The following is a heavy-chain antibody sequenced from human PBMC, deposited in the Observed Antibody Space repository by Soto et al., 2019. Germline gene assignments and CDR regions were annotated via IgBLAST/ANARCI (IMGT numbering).Heavy chain of an antibody. J-gene: IGHJ2*01. CDR2: IFDRGST. CDR3: AREIMPLTNDWYFDL. V-gene: IGHV4-30-4*01. D-gene: IGHD2-8*01. CDR1: GGSISGGVHS. Sequence: QVQLQESGPGLVKPSETLSLTCTVSGGSISGGVHSWSWIRQPPGKGLEWIGHIFDRGSTYYNPSLTSRLTISVDTSKNQFSLRLSSVTAADTAVYYCAREIMPLTNDWYFDLWGRGTLVTVSS.